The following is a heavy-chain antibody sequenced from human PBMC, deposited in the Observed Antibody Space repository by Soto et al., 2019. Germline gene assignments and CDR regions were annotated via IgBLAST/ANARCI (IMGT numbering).Heavy chain of an antibody. CDR1: GGSISSSSYY. CDR2: IYYSGST. D-gene: IGHD1-7*01. Sequence: SETLSLTCTVSGGSISSSSYYWGWIRQPPGKGLEWIGSIYYSGSTYYNPSLKSRVTISVDTSKNQFSLKLSSVTAADTAVYYCASSQELITGFDYWGQGTLVTVSS. CDR3: ASSQELITGFDY. V-gene: IGHV4-39*01. J-gene: IGHJ4*02.